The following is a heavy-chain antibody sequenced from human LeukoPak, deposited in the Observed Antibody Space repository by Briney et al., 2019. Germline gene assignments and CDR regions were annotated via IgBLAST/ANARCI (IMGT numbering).Heavy chain of an antibody. CDR2: ISGSGGST. CDR1: GFTFSSYA. V-gene: IGHV3-23*01. CDR3: AKDGSGWYYFDY. Sequence: PGGSLRLSCAASGFTFSSYAMSWVRQAPGKGLEWVPAISGSGGSTYYADSVKGRFTISRDNSKNTLYLQMNSLRAEDTAVYYCAKDGSGWYYFDYWGQGTLVTVSS. J-gene: IGHJ4*02. D-gene: IGHD6-19*01.